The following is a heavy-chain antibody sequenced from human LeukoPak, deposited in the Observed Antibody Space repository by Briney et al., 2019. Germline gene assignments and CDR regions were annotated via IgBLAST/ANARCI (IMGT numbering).Heavy chain of an antibody. Sequence: QAGGSLRLSCVASGFTFSSYWMSWVRQAPGKGLEWVANIYQDGSEKYYVDSVKGRFTISRDNAKTSLFLQMNSLRTEDTAVYCCATAAAGYYFDYWGQGTLVTVSS. CDR1: GFTFSSYW. D-gene: IGHD6-19*01. CDR3: ATAAAGYYFDY. CDR2: IYQDGSEK. V-gene: IGHV3-7*01. J-gene: IGHJ4*02.